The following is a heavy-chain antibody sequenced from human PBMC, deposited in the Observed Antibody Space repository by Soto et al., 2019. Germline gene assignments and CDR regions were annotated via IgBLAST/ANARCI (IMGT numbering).Heavy chain of an antibody. D-gene: IGHD3-9*01. J-gene: IGHJ5*02. V-gene: IGHV4-31*11. CDR1: GAYISGADSY. Sequence: QVHLQQSGPGLVKASETLSLSCVVSGAYISGADSYWFWIRKPPGKGLEWIGYIDYSGDTYYNPSLRRRVTISADRYENTFSLTLKSVTAADTAVYFCARDFERSAIGPWGQGTSVTVSS. CDR3: ARDFERSAIGP. CDR2: IDYSGDT.